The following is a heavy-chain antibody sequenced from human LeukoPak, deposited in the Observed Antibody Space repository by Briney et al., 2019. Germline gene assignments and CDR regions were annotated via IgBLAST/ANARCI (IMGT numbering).Heavy chain of an antibody. V-gene: IGHV1-8*01. D-gene: IGHD5-18*01. Sequence: ASVKVSCKASGYTFTSYDINWVRQATGQGLEWMGWMNPNSGNTGYAQKFQGRVTMTRNTSISTAYMELSSLRSEDTAVYYCARDVYSYALFYCYYCMDVWGQGTTVTVSS. CDR1: GYTFTSYD. CDR2: MNPNSGNT. J-gene: IGHJ6*02. CDR3: ARDVYSYALFYCYYCMDV.